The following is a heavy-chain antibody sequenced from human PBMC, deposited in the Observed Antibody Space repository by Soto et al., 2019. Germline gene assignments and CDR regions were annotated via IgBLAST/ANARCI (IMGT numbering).Heavy chain of an antibody. CDR1: GGSISSYY. V-gene: IGHV4-59*01. Sequence: SETLSLTCTVSGGSISSYYWSWIRQPPGKGLEWIGYIYYSGSTDYNPSLKSRVTISVDTSKNQFSLKLSSVTAADTAVYYCARGGIEVPSSVYYSDWKYDYWGQGTLVTVSS. CDR3: ARGGIEVPSSVYYSDWKYDY. CDR2: IYYSGST. D-gene: IGHD3-22*01. J-gene: IGHJ4*02.